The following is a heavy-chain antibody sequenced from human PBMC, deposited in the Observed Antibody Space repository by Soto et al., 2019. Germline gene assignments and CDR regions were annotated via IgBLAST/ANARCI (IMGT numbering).Heavy chain of an antibody. CDR3: AAVPVLRFLKLLPAYFDY. V-gene: IGHV1-69*13. CDR1: GGTFSSYA. CDR2: IIPIFGTA. D-gene: IGHD3-3*01. Sequence: SVKVSCKASGGTFSSYAISWVRQAPGQGLEWMGGIIPIFGTANYAQKFQGRVTITADESTSTAYMELSSLRSEDTAVYYCAAVPVLRFLKLLPAYFDYWGQGTLVTVSS. J-gene: IGHJ4*02.